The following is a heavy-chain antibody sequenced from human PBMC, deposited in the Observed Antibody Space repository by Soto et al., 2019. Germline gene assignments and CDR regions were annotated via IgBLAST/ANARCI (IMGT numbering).Heavy chain of an antibody. CDR2: ISYDGSNK. CDR3: ARQWLDTREIYYYYGMDV. V-gene: IGHV3-30-3*01. Sequence: GGSLRLSCAASGFTFSSYAMHWVRQAPGKGLEWVAVISYDGSNKYYADSVKGRFTISRDNSKNTLYLQMNSLRAEDTAVYYCARQWLDTREIYYYYGMDVWGQGTTVTVSS. D-gene: IGHD6-19*01. J-gene: IGHJ6*02. CDR1: GFTFSSYA.